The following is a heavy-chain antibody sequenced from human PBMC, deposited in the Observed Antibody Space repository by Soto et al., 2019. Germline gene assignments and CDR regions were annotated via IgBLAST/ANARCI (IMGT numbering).Heavy chain of an antibody. V-gene: IGHV3-30*18. CDR3: AKIGLAVTMRGWFDP. Sequence: RRLSCAASGFTFSSYGMHWVRQAPGKGLEWVAVISYDGSNKYYADSVKGRFTISRDNSKNTLYLQMNSLRAEDTAVYYCAKIGLAVTMRGWFDPWGQGTLVTVSS. CDR1: GFTFSSYG. CDR2: ISYDGSNK. J-gene: IGHJ5*02. D-gene: IGHD4-17*01.